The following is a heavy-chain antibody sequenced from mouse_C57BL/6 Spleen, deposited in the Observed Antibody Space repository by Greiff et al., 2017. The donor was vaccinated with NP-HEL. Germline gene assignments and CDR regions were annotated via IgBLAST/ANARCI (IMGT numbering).Heavy chain of an antibody. CDR1: GYTFTSYW. J-gene: IGHJ3*01. D-gene: IGHD1-1*01. CDR2: INPSNGGT. Sequence: QVQLQQPGTELVKPGASVKLSCKASGYTFTSYWMHWVKQRPGQGLEWIGNINPSNGGTNYNEKFKSKATLTVDKSSSTAYIQLSRWTSEDSAVYYGARTYYYGSSYGWFAYWGQGTLVTVSA. CDR3: ARTYYYGSSYGWFAY. V-gene: IGHV1-53*01.